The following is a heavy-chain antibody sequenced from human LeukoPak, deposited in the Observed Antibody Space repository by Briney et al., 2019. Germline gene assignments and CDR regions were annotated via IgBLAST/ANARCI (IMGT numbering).Heavy chain of an antibody. CDR3: ARDLSSGWYAAGANWFDP. Sequence: GPSVKVSCKASGYTFTGYYMHWVRQPPGQGLEWMGWINPNSGGTNYAQKFQGRVTMTRDTSISTAYMELSRLRSDDTAVYYCARDLSSGWYAAGANWFDPWGQGTLVTVSS. J-gene: IGHJ5*02. V-gene: IGHV1-2*02. CDR1: GYTFTGYY. D-gene: IGHD6-19*01. CDR2: INPNSGGT.